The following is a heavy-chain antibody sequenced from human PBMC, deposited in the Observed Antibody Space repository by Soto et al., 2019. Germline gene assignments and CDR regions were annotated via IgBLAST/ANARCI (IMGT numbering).Heavy chain of an antibody. J-gene: IGHJ4*02. CDR2: IIPIFGTA. D-gene: IGHD3-22*01. V-gene: IGHV1-69*13. CDR1: GGTFSSYA. CDR3: ARDWSYYDSTATGPSGYLDY. Sequence: SVKVSCKASGGTFSSYASSWVRQAPGQGLEWMGGIIPIFGTANYAQKFQGRVTITADESTSTAYMELSSLRSEDTAVYYCARDWSYYDSTATGPSGYLDYWGQGTLVTVSS.